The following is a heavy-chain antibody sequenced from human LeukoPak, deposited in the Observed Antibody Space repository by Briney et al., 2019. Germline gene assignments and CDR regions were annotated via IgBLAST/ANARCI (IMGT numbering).Heavy chain of an antibody. V-gene: IGHV4-4*07. CDR3: ASDWNPTAERDY. J-gene: IGHJ4*02. CDR1: GGSISSYY. Sequence: SETLSLTCTVSGGSISSYYWSWIRQPAGKGVEWIGRIYTSGSTNYNPSLKSRVTISVDTSKNQFSLKLSSVTAADTAVYYCASDWNPTAERDYWGQGTLVTVSS. CDR2: IYTSGST. D-gene: IGHD1-1*01.